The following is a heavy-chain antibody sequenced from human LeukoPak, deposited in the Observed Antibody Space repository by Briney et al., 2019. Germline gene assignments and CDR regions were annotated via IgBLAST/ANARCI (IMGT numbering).Heavy chain of an antibody. V-gene: IGHV3-23*01. D-gene: IGHD3-10*01. CDR1: GFSFSSYA. J-gene: IGHJ3*02. CDR2: ISGSGGST. Sequence: GGSLRLSCAASGFSFSSYAMSWVRQAPGKGLEWVSAISGSGGSTYYADSVKGRFTISRDNSKNTLYLQMNSLRAEDTAVYYCAKGGRITMVRGVTLGAFDIWGQGTMVTVSS. CDR3: AKGGRITMVRGVTLGAFDI.